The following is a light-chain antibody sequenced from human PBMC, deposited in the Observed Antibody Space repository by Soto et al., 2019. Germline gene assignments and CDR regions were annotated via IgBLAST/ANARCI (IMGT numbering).Light chain of an antibody. CDR3: CSYGSTYTLYV. V-gene: IGLV2-11*01. J-gene: IGLJ1*01. CDR2: DVT. CDR1: SSDVGSDNY. Sequence: QSVLTQPASVSGSPGQSITISCSGTSSDVGSDNYVSWYQQHPGKAPKVIIYDVTKRPSGVPDRFSGSKSGNTASLTISGLLAEDEADYYCCSYGSTYTLYVFGPGTKLTVL.